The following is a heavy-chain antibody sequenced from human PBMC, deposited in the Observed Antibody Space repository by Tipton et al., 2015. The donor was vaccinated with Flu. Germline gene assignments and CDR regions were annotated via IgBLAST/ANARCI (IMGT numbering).Heavy chain of an antibody. J-gene: IGHJ3*02. V-gene: IGHV1-18*01. Sequence: QVQLVQSGAEVKKPGASVKVSCKASGYTFPSYGISWVRQAPGQGLEWMGGFSAYNGNRIYAQKFQGRVTMTTDTSTSSAYMELRSLRTDDTAVYYCARGEFPARTIDAFDIWGQGTMVTVSS. CDR1: GYTFPSYG. CDR3: ARGEFPARTIDAFDI. CDR2: FSAYNGNR. D-gene: IGHD3-10*01.